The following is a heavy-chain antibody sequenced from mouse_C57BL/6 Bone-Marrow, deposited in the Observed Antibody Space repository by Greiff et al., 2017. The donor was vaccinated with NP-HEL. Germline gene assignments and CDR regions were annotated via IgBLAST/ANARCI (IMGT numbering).Heavy chain of an antibody. D-gene: IGHD1-1*01. CDR1: GIDFSRYW. V-gene: IGHV4-1*01. Sequence: DVKLQESGGGLVQPGGSLKLSCAASGIDFSRYWMSWVRRAPGKGLEWIGEINPDSSTINYAPSLKDKFIISRDNAKNTLYLQMSKVRSEDTALYYCARKVAKWYFDVWGTGTTVTVSS. CDR2: INPDSSTI. J-gene: IGHJ1*03. CDR3: ARKVAKWYFDV.